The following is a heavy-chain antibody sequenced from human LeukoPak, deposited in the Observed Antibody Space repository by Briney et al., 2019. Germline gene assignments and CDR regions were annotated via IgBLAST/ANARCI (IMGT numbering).Heavy chain of an antibody. CDR2: INHSGST. CDR3: ARGKFKGFDP. CDR1: GGSFSGYY. J-gene: IGHJ5*02. V-gene: IGHV4-34*01. Sequence: SGTLSLTCAVYGGSFSGYYWSWIRQPPGKGLEWIGEINHSGSTNYNPFLKSRVTISVDTSKNQFSLKLSSVTAADTAVYYCARGKFKGFDPWGQGTLVTVSS.